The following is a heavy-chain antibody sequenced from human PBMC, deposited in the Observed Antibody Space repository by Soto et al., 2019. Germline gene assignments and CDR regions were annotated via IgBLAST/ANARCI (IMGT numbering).Heavy chain of an antibody. CDR3: ARHHERIAQIGWFAP. V-gene: IGHV3-30*03. Sequence: GGSLRLSCAASGFTFSSYGMHWVRQAPGKGLEWVAVISYDGSNKYYADSVKGRFTISRDNSKNTLYLQMNSLRAEDTAVYYCARHHERIAQIGWFAPWGQGTLVPVSS. CDR1: GFTFSSYG. CDR2: ISYDGSNK. J-gene: IGHJ5*02. D-gene: IGHD6-13*01.